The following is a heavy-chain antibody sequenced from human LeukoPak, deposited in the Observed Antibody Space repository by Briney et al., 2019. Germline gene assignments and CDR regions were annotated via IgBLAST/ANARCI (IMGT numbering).Heavy chain of an antibody. Sequence: SETLSLTCAVSGGSISSGDYSWSWIRQPPGKGLEWIGNIYYSGSTYYNPSLKSRVNISVDTSKNQFSLKLSSVTAADTAVYYCARTYSSGQGAYYWGQGTLVTVSS. V-gene: IGHV4-30-4*07. CDR3: ARTYSSGQGAYY. D-gene: IGHD3-22*01. CDR1: GGSISSGDYS. J-gene: IGHJ4*02. CDR2: IYYSGST.